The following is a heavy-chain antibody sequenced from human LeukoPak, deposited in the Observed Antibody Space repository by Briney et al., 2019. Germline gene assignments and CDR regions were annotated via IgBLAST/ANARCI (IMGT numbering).Heavy chain of an antibody. D-gene: IGHD3-10*01. CDR1: GGSISSSSYY. J-gene: IGHJ4*02. CDR3: VRGSTSRHYQY. Sequence: SETLSLTCTVSGGSISSSSYYWGWIRRPPGKGLEWIGSIYYSGSTYYNPSLKSRVTVSVDTSKNQFSLKLSSVTAADTAVYYCVRGSTSRHYQYWGQGTLVTVSS. V-gene: IGHV4-39*01. CDR2: IYYSGST.